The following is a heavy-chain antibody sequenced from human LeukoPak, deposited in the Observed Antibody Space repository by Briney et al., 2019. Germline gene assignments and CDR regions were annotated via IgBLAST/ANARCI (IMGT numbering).Heavy chain of an antibody. CDR1: GGSISSYY. CDR2: IYYSGST. CDR3: ARGSAYYGILTGYYLWYFDY. J-gene: IGHJ4*02. V-gene: IGHV4-59*01. Sequence: PSETLSLTCTVSGGSISSYYWSWIRQPPGKGLEWIGYIYYSGSTNYNPSLKSRVTISVDTSKNQFSLKLSSVTAADTAVYYCARGSAYYGILTGYYLWYFDYWGQGTLVTVSS. D-gene: IGHD3-9*01.